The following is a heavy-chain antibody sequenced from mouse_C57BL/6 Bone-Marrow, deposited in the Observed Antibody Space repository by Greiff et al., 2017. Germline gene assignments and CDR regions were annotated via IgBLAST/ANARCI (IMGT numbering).Heavy chain of an antibody. CDR2: ISNGGGST. D-gene: IGHD2-4*01. V-gene: IGHV5-12*01. J-gene: IGHJ3*01. Sequence: EVQRVESGGGLVQPGGSLKLSCAASGFTFSDYYMYWVRQTPEKRLEWVAYISNGGGSTYYPDTVKGRFTISRDNAKNTLYLQMSRLKSEDTAMYYCAREDYDHVTFAYWGQGTLVTVSA. CDR3: AREDYDHVTFAY. CDR1: GFTFSDYY.